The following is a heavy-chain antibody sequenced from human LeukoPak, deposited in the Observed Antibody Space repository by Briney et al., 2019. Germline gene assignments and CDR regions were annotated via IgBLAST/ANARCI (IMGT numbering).Heavy chain of an antibody. CDR1: GGSISSYY. D-gene: IGHD4-17*01. CDR2: IYYSGST. Sequence: SETLSLTCTVSGGSISSYYWSWIRQPPGKGLEWIGYIYYSGSTNYNPPLKSRVTISVDTSKNQFSLKLSSVTAADTAVYFCARGATVTRFDYWGQGTLVTVSS. CDR3: ARGATVTRFDY. J-gene: IGHJ4*02. V-gene: IGHV4-59*01.